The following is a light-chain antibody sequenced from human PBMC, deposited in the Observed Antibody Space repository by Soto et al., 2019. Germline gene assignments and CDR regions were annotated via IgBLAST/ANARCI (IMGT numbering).Light chain of an antibody. V-gene: IGKV1-5*01. J-gene: IGKJ2*01. CDR2: DVS. CDR3: QQYNSYPYT. Sequence: DIQMTQSPSTLSASAGDRVTITCRASQSITTWLAWYQQKAGKAPKLLMYDVSTLESGVPSRFSGSGSGTEFTLTISRLQPDDSATYYCQQYNSYPYTFGQGTTVDIK. CDR1: QSITTW.